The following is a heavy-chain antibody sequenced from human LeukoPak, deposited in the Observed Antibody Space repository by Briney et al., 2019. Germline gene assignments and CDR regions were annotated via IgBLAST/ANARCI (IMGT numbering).Heavy chain of an antibody. J-gene: IGHJ4*02. Sequence: ASVKVSCKASGYTFTSYGISWVRQASGQGLEWMGWISAYNGNTDYTQKLQGRVTMTTDTSTSTAYMELRSLRSDDTAVYYCAPSPNWPTFYFDYWGQGTLVTVSP. CDR1: GYTFTSYG. D-gene: IGHD7-27*01. V-gene: IGHV1-18*01. CDR2: ISAYNGNT. CDR3: APSPNWPTFYFDY.